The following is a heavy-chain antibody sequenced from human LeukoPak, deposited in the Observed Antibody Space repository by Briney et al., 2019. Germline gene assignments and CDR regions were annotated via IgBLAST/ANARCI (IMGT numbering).Heavy chain of an antibody. CDR2: ISGCGGST. J-gene: IGHJ4*02. D-gene: IGHD2-15*01. CDR3: AKARGVVVVVAAVDY. Sequence: PGGSLRLSCAASGFTFSSYAMSWVRQAPGKGLEWVSAISGCGGSTYYADSVKGRFTISRDNSKNTLYLQMNSLRAEDTAVYYCAKARGVVVVVAAVDYWGQGTLVTISS. CDR1: GFTFSSYA. V-gene: IGHV3-23*01.